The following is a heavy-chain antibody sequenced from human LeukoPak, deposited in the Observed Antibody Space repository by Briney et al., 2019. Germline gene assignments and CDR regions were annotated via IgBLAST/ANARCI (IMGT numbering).Heavy chain of an antibody. Sequence: SETLSLTCTVSGGSISSSSYYWGWIRQPPGKGLEWIGSIYYSGSTYYNPSLKSRVTISVDTSKNQFSLKLSSVAAADTAVYYCARPSVDTAMAAGYYFDYWGQGTLVTVPS. V-gene: IGHV4-39*07. CDR3: ARPSVDTAMAAGYYFDY. CDR2: IYYSGST. J-gene: IGHJ4*02. D-gene: IGHD5-18*01. CDR1: GGSISSSSYY.